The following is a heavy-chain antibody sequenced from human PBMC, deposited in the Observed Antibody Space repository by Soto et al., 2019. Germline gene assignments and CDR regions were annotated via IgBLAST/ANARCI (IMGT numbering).Heavy chain of an antibody. D-gene: IGHD3-22*01. J-gene: IGHJ4*02. CDR3: AREGITMMGIDY. CDR2: ISYDGSNK. Sequence: PGGALRLCCTASGVTFSSYAMHWVRQAPGKGLEWVAVISYDGSNKYYADSVKGRFTISRDNSKNTLYLQMNSLRAEDTAVYYCAREGITMMGIDYWGQGTLVTVSS. V-gene: IGHV3-30-3*01. CDR1: GVTFSSYA.